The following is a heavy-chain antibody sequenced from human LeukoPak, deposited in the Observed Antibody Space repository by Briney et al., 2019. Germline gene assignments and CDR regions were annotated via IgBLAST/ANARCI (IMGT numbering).Heavy chain of an antibody. V-gene: IGHV1-18*01. J-gene: IGHJ6*03. CDR1: VYTHTNHD. CDR2: ISAYNDNT. D-gene: IGHD2-15*01. Sequence: GASVTVSFKASVYTHTNHDIHWVRHPPGQGLELIGWISAYNDNTNYAQNLQGRVTITTDTSTSTAYMERRSLRSDDTAVYYCARTRDTGIVVVVAATSYYYIDGWRKGRRVSVSS. CDR3: ARTRDTGIVVVVAATSYYYIDG.